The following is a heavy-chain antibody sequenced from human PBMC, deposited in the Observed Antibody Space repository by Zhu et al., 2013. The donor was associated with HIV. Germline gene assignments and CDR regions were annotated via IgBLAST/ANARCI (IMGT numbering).Heavy chain of an antibody. CDR1: GGSFSGFS. J-gene: IGHJ4*02. D-gene: IGHD6-6*01. CDR3: ARGARPDY. CDR2: IDHRRST. V-gene: IGHV4-34*01. Sequence: QVQLHQWGAGLLRPSETLSLTCAVYGGSFSGFSWTWIRQAPGKGLEWIGDIDHRRSTHYNPSLKSRVIISVDTSKNQFSLRVTSVTAADTAVYYCARGARPDYWGQGTLVTVSS.